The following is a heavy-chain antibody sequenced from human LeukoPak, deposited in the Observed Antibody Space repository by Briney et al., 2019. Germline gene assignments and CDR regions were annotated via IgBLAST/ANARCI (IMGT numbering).Heavy chain of an antibody. D-gene: IGHD1-1*01. Sequence: GGSLRLSCAASGFTFSSYSMNWVRQAPGKGLEWVSVIYSGGSSYYADSVKGRFTISRDNSKNTLYLQMNSLRVEDTAVYYCARLPTGDYWGQGTLVTVSS. J-gene: IGHJ4*02. CDR1: GFTFSSYS. CDR2: IYSGGSS. CDR3: ARLPTGDY. V-gene: IGHV3-53*01.